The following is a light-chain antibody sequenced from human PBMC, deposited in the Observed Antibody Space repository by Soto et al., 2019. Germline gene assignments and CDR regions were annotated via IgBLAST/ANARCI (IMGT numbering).Light chain of an antibody. CDR1: QSISQY. V-gene: IGKV1-5*01. CDR3: QQYFSEST. CDR2: DAS. J-gene: IGKJ2*01. Sequence: DIQMTQFPSSLSASVGDRVTITCRASQSISQYLAWYQQKPGKAPNLLIYDASTLGGGIPSRFSGSGSGTKFTLTISSLQTDDFATYYCQQYFSESTFGQGTKLGIK.